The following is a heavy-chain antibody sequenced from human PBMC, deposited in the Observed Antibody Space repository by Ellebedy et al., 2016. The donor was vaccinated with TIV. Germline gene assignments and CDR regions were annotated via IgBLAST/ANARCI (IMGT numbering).Heavy chain of an antibody. CDR2: ISSSSSTI. CDR3: ARKAKAAAPDY. Sequence: GGSLRLXCAASGFTFSSYSMNWVRQAPGKGLEWVSYISSSSSTIYYADSVKGRFTISRDNAKNSLYLQMNSLRAEDTAVYYCARKAKAAAPDYWGQGTLVTVSS. CDR1: GFTFSSYS. J-gene: IGHJ4*02. V-gene: IGHV3-48*04. D-gene: IGHD6-13*01.